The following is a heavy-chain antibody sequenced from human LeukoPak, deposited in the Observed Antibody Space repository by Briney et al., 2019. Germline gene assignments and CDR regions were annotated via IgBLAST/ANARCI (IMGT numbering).Heavy chain of an antibody. CDR3: ANPGDPTDYYYYYYGMDV. V-gene: IGHV1-8*01. CDR2: MNPNSGNT. J-gene: IGHJ6*02. D-gene: IGHD3-16*01. CDR1: GYTFTSYD. Sequence: ASVKVSCKASGYTFTSYDINWVRQATGQGLEWMGWMNPNSGNTGYAQKFQGRVTMTRNTSISTAYMELSSLRSEDTAVYYCANPGDPTDYYYYYYGMDVWGQGTTVTVS.